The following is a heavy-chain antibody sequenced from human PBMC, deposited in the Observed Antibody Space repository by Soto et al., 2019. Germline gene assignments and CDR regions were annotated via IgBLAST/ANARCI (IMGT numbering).Heavy chain of an antibody. V-gene: IGHV4-34*01. CDR1: GGSFSGYY. D-gene: IGHD2-15*01. CDR2: SNHSGST. Sequence: SGTLSLTCAAYGGSFSGYYWSWIRQPPGKGLEWIGESNHSGSTNYNPSLKSRVTISVDTSKNQFSLKLSSVTAADTAVYYCARHRRRYCSGGSCYSRWFDPWGQGTLVTVSS. CDR3: ARHRRRYCSGGSCYSRWFDP. J-gene: IGHJ5*02.